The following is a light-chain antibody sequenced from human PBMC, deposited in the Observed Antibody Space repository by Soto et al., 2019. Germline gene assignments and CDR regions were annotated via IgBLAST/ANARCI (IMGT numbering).Light chain of an antibody. J-gene: IGKJ5*01. CDR1: QSVSSK. Sequence: IVVAQARGTLSLSPGERSTLSCRASQSVSSKLAWFQQKPGQAPSLLIYGVSTRATGVPVRFSGSGSGTDFTLIINRLEPEDVAIYYCQQYGGSPRITFGQGTRLEIK. V-gene: IGKV3-20*01. CDR2: GVS. CDR3: QQYGGSPRIT.